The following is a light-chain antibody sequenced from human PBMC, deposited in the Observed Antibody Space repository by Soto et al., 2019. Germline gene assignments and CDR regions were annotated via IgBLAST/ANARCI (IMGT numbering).Light chain of an antibody. CDR1: SSDVGGYNY. Sequence: QSVLTQPRSVSGSPGQSVTISCTGTSSDVGGYNYVSWYQQHPGKAPKVLIYNVSKRPSGVPDRCSGSKSGNTASLTISRLQAEDEADYYCCSYAGIYPYVFGPGTKLTVL. V-gene: IGLV2-11*01. J-gene: IGLJ1*01. CDR2: NVS. CDR3: CSYAGIYPYV.